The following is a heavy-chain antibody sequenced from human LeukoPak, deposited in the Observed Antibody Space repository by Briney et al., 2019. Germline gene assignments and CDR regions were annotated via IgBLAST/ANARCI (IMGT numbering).Heavy chain of an antibody. D-gene: IGHD6-13*01. CDR3: ARDWITYSTRWYVSAFDY. CDR2: IKQDESEK. Sequence: QTGGSLGLSCAASGFTFSSYWMSWVRQAPGKGLEWVANIKQDESEKYYVDSVKGRFTISRDNAKNSLYLQMNSLRAEDTAIYYCARDWITYSTRWYVSAFDYWGQGTLVTVSS. J-gene: IGHJ4*02. V-gene: IGHV3-7*01. CDR1: GFTFSSYW.